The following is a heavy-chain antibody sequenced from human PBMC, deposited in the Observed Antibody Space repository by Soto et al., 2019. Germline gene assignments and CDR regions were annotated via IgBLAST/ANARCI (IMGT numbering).Heavy chain of an antibody. CDR3: TRDASRDSSARGWFDP. D-gene: IGHD6-13*01. V-gene: IGHV3-21*01. CDR2: ISSNSAYI. J-gene: IGHJ5*02. CDR1: GFTSRSFT. Sequence: GGSLRRSCAASGFTSRSFTMNWVRQAPGKGLEWVSTISSNSAYIYYTDALRGRFTISRDNAKNSLHLQMNSLRAEDTAVYYCTRDASRDSSARGWFDPWGPGTLVTV.